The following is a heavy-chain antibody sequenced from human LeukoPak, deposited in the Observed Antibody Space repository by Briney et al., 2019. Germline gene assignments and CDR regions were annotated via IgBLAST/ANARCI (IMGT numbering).Heavy chain of an antibody. J-gene: IGHJ1*01. CDR3: ARDRRGSTMIVEWWYFQH. CDR2: ISAYNGNT. D-gene: IGHD3-22*01. V-gene: IGHV1-18*01. Sequence: ASVKVSCKASGYTFTSYGISWVRQAPGQGLEWMGWISAYNGNTNYAQKLQGRVTMTTDTSTSTAYMELRSLRSDDTAVYYCARDRRGSTMIVEWWYFQHWGQGTLVTVSS. CDR1: GYTFTSYG.